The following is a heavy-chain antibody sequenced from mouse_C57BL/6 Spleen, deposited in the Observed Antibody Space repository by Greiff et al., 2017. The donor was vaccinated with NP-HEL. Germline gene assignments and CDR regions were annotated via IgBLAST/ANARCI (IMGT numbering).Heavy chain of an antibody. CDR1: GFNIKDDY. D-gene: IGHD2-13*01. CDR2: IDPENGDT. V-gene: IGHV14-4*01. CDR3: TTGVTMYAMDY. J-gene: IGHJ4*01. Sequence: VQLQQSGAELVRPGASVKLSCTASGFNIKDDYMHWVKQRPEQGLEWIGWIDPENGDTEYASKFQGKATITADTSSNTAYLQLSSLTSEDPAVYYFTTGVTMYAMDYWGQGTSVTVSS.